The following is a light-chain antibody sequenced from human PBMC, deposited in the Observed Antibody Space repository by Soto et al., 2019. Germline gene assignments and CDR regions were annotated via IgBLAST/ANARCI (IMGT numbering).Light chain of an antibody. CDR1: SSDIGGYNS. CDR3: SSFTSRFTFV. CDR2: EVT. V-gene: IGLV2-8*01. Sequence: ALTQSPSASGSPGQSVTISCTGTSSDIGGYNSVSWYQQHPGKAPKVMIYEVTNRPSGVSDRFSGSKSGNTASLTISGLQAEDEADYYCSSFTSRFTFVFGTGTKLTVL. J-gene: IGLJ1*01.